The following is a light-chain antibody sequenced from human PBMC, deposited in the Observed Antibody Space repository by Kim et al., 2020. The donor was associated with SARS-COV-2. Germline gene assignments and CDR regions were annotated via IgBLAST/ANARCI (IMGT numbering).Light chain of an antibody. CDR2: DTY. V-gene: IGLV7-46*01. CDR3: LLSYSGGRGV. J-gene: IGLJ3*02. Sequence: QAVVTQEPSLIVSPGRTVTLTCASSTGPVTSGHYPYWFQQRPGQAPRTLIYDTYNRHSWTPARFSGSLLGGKAALTLSGAQPEDEAEYYCLLSYSGGRGVFGGGTQLTVL. CDR1: TGPVTSGHY.